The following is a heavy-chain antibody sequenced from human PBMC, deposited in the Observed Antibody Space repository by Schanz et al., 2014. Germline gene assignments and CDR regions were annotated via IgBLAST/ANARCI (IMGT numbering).Heavy chain of an antibody. CDR2: INPDSGGT. V-gene: IGHV1-2*02. D-gene: IGHD3-3*01. CDR1: GYTLTAYY. CDR3: ARDDRFLEWSLLDY. Sequence: QVQLVQSGADVKKPGASVKVSCKASGYTLTAYYMHWVRQAPGQGLEWMGWINPDSGGTNYAQKFQGRVTMTRDTSISTAYMELSRLTSDDTAIYYCARDDRFLEWSLLDYWGQGTLVTVSS. J-gene: IGHJ4*02.